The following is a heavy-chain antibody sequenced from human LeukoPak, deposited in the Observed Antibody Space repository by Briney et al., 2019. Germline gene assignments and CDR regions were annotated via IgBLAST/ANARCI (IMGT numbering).Heavy chain of an antibody. CDR3: AKIMANSLYDISSLFDH. D-gene: IGHD3-9*01. CDR1: GFSISSYW. V-gene: IGHV3-7*03. J-gene: IGHJ4*02. Sequence: GGSLRLSCAASGFSISSYWMSWVRQAPGKGLEWVANIKQDGSEKYYVDSLKGRFTISRDNAKNSLYLQMDSLRPEDTAVYYCAKIMANSLYDISSLFDHWGQGILVTVSS. CDR2: IKQDGSEK.